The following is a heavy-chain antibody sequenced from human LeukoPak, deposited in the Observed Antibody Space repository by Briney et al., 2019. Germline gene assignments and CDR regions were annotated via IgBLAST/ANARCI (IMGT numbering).Heavy chain of an antibody. D-gene: IGHD6-13*01. CDR1: GYSISSGYY. CDR3: ARYIAAAEIDY. Sequence: KSSETLSLTCTVSGYSISSGYYWGWIRQPPGKGLEWIGSMYHSGSTYYNPSLKSRVTVSVDTSKNQFSLKLSSVTAADTAVYYCARYIAAAEIDYWGQGTLVTVSS. CDR2: MYHSGST. V-gene: IGHV4-38-2*02. J-gene: IGHJ4*02.